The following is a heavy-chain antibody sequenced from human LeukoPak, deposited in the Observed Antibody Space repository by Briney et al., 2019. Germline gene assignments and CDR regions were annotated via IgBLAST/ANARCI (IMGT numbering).Heavy chain of an antibody. CDR2: FIPILGTA. CDR3: ARGPIIDIAIIPAADEYYYMDV. J-gene: IGHJ6*03. D-gene: IGHD2-2*01. V-gene: IGHV1-69*10. Sequence: SVKVSCKASGGTFSDYALNWVRQAPGQGLEWMGVFIPILGTANSTQKFQDRVTITADISTNTVYMELSSLRSDDTAVYYCARGPIIDIAIIPAADEYYYMDVWGKGTTVTVSS. CDR1: GGTFSDYA.